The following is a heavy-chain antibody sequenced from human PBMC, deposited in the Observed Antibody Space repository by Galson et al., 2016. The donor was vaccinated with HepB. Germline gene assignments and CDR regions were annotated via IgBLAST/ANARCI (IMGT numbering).Heavy chain of an antibody. V-gene: IGHV3-11*04. D-gene: IGHD6-19*01. Sequence: SLRLSCAASGLTFSDYYMSWIRQSPGKGPEWVSYISSSGTHTYYAESVRGRFTISSDNAKDSLYLQMNSLRVEDTAVYYCARDGRRTMAGTDYWGQGTLVTVSS. CDR1: GLTFSDYY. CDR2: ISSSGTHT. CDR3: ARDGRRTMAGTDY. J-gene: IGHJ4*02.